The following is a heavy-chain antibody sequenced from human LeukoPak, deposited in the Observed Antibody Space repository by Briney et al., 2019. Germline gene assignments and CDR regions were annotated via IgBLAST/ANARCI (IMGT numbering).Heavy chain of an antibody. CDR2: INPNSGGT. Sequence: ASVKVSCKASGYTFTGYYLHWVRQAPGQGLEWMGWINPNSGGTKYAEKFQGRVTMTGDPSISTAYMELTRLRSDDTAVYFCARKYDILTGYDNWFDPWGQGTLVIVSS. CDR1: GYTFTGYY. CDR3: ARKYDILTGYDNWFDP. V-gene: IGHV1-2*02. D-gene: IGHD3-9*01. J-gene: IGHJ5*02.